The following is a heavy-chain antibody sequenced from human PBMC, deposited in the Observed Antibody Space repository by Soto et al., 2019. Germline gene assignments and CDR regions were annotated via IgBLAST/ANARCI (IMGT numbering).Heavy chain of an antibody. V-gene: IGHV2-5*02. Sequence: SGPTLVNPTQTLTLTCTFSGFSLSTSGVGVGWIRQPPGKALEWLALIYWDDDKRYSPSLKGRLTITKETSKNQVVLTMTNMDPVDTATYYCAHNFVATSLFNKERYYYYMDVWGKGTTVTVSS. CDR3: AHNFVATSLFNKERYYYYMDV. CDR1: GFSLSTSGVG. CDR2: IYWDDDK. D-gene: IGHD5-12*01. J-gene: IGHJ6*03.